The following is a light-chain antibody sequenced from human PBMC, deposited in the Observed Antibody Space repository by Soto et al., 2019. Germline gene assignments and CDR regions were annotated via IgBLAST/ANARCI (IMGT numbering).Light chain of an antibody. CDR3: QQYNVYWT. CDR1: QSIDIW. V-gene: IGKV1-5*03. CDR2: KAS. Sequence: DIQMTQSPSTLSASVGDRVTITCRASQSIDIWLAWYQQKPGKAPKLLIYKASSLESGVPSRFSGSVTRTEFTLSHSSLQPDDFATYHCQQYNVYWTFGQGTKVEIK. J-gene: IGKJ1*01.